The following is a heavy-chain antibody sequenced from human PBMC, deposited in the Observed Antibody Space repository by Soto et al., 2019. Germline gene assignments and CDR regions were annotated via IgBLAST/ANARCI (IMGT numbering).Heavy chain of an antibody. D-gene: IGHD6-13*01. Sequence: GGSLRLSCAASGFTFSSYAMHWVRQAPGKGLEWVAVISYDGSNKYYADSVKGRFTISRDNSKNTLYLQMNSLRAEDTAVYYCARDLDSSSWYLPKKFYYYYGMDVWGQGTTVTVSS. V-gene: IGHV3-30-3*01. CDR2: ISYDGSNK. CDR3: ARDLDSSSWYLPKKFYYYYGMDV. CDR1: GFTFSSYA. J-gene: IGHJ6*02.